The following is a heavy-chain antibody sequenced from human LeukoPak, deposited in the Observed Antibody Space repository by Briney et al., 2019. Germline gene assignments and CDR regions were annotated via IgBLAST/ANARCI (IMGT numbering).Heavy chain of an antibody. CDR2: ISSSGSTI. Sequence: PGGSLRLSCAASGFTFSSYEMNWVRQAPGKGLEWVSYISSSGSTIYYADSVKGRFAISRDNSKNTLFLQMNSLSAVDTALYYCAKLRGSDGYRDSFDYWGQGTLVTVSS. V-gene: IGHV3-48*03. D-gene: IGHD5-24*01. J-gene: IGHJ4*02. CDR3: AKLRGSDGYRDSFDY. CDR1: GFTFSSYE.